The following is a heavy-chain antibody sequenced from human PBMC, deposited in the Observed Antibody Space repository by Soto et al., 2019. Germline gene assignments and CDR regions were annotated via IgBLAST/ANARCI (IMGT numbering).Heavy chain of an antibody. D-gene: IGHD5-12*01. CDR1: GGSFSGYY. J-gene: IGHJ4*02. CDR2: INHSGST. V-gene: IGHV4-34*01. CDR3: ARGRGYSGYAR. Sequence: SETLFLTCAVYGGSFSGYYWSWIRQPPGKGLEWIGEINHSGSTNYNPSLKSRVTISVDTSKNQFSLKLSSVTAADTAVYYCARGRGYSGYARWGQGTLVTVSS.